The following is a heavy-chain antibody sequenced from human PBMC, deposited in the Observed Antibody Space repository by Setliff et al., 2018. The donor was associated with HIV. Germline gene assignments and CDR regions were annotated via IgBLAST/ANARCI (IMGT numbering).Heavy chain of an antibody. CDR2: IIPILGIG. CDR1: GGTFSSYA. J-gene: IGHJ4*02. Sequence: SVKVSCKASGGTFSSYAISWVRQAPGQGLEWMGGIIPILGIGNDEQAQKFKGRVTFTADKSASTAYMELSSLRSEDTAVYYCARSPGDYLFDYWGQGTLVTVSS. CDR3: ARSPGDYLFDY. D-gene: IGHD4-17*01. V-gene: IGHV1-69*10.